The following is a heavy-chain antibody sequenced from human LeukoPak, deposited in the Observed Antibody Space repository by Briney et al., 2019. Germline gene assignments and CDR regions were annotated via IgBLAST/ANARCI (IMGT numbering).Heavy chain of an antibody. D-gene: IGHD3-9*01. CDR3: AKSPEPYDILTGYLP. CDR1: GFIFSDFY. CDR2: ISISGTTT. Sequence: PGGSLRLSCAASGFIFSDFYMGWIRQAPGKGLEWVSYISISGTTTNYADSVKGRFTISRDDARNSLYLQMNSLTAEDTAVYYCAKSPEPYDILTGYLPWGQGTLVTVSS. J-gene: IGHJ5*02. V-gene: IGHV3-11*01.